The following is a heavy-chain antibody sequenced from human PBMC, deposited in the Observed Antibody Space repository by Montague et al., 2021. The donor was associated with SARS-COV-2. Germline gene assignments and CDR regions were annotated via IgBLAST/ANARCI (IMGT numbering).Heavy chain of an antibody. V-gene: IGHV2-70*11. Sequence: PALVKPTQTLTLTCTFSGFSLSTSGMCVSWIRQPPGKALEWLARIDWDDDKYYSTSLKTRLTISKDTSKNQVVLTMTNMDPVDTATYYCARIYIAAAGTGLDYWGQGTLVTVSS. CDR1: GFSLSTSGMC. CDR2: IDWDDDK. J-gene: IGHJ4*02. CDR3: ARIYIAAAGTGLDY. D-gene: IGHD6-13*01.